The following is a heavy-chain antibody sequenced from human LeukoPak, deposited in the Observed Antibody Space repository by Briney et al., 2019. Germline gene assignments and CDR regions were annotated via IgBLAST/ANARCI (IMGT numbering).Heavy chain of an antibody. CDR3: ARGLSETGDSSSWYWFDP. J-gene: IGHJ5*02. D-gene: IGHD6-13*01. Sequence: ASVKVSCKASGYTFTGYYMHWVRQAPGQGLEWMGWINPNSGGTNYAQKFQGRVTMTRDTSTSTAYMELSSLRSDDTAVYFCARGLSETGDSSSWYWFDPWGRGTLVTVSS. V-gene: IGHV1-2*02. CDR2: INPNSGGT. CDR1: GYTFTGYY.